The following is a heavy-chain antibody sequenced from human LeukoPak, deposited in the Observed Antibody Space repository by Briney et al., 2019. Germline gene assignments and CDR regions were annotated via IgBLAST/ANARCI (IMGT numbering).Heavy chain of an antibody. D-gene: IGHD6-19*01. CDR2: IYTGGST. J-gene: IGHJ4*02. CDR1: GFTFSSYW. V-gene: IGHV3-53*01. Sequence: GGSLRLSCAASGFTFSSYWMSWVRQAPGKGLEWVSVIYTGGSTYYADSVKGRFTISRDNSKNTLYLQMNSLRAEDTAVYYCATSTIAVRIDYWGQGTLVTVSS. CDR3: ATSTIAVRIDY.